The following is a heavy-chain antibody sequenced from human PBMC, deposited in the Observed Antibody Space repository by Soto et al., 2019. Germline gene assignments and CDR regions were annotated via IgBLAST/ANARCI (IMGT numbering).Heavy chain of an antibody. J-gene: IGHJ3*02. CDR1: GYTFTGYY. V-gene: IGHV1-2*02. Sequence: ASVKVSCKASGYTFTGYYMHWVRQAPGQGLEWMGWINPNSGGTNYAQKFQGRVTMTRDTSISTAYMELSRLRSDDTAVYYCARDYDFWSGHAAFDIWGQGTMVTVSS. CDR2: INPNSGGT. CDR3: ARDYDFWSGHAAFDI. D-gene: IGHD3-3*01.